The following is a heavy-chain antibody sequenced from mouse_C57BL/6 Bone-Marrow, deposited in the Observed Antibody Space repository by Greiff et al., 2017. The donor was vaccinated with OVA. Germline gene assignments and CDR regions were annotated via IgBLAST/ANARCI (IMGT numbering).Heavy chain of an antibody. Sequence: EVQRVESEGGLVQPGSSMKLSCTASGFTFSDYYMAWVRQVPEKGLEWVANINYDGSSTYYLDSLKSRFIISRDNAKNILYLQMSSLKSEDTATYYCARGPRYGSSPAWFAYWGQGTLVTVSA. CDR1: GFTFSDYY. J-gene: IGHJ3*01. D-gene: IGHD1-1*01. CDR3: ARGPRYGSSPAWFAY. CDR2: INYDGSST. V-gene: IGHV5-16*01.